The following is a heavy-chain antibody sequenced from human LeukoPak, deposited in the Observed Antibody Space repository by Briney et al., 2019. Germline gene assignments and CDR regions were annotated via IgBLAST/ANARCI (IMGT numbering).Heavy chain of an antibody. Sequence: PSETLSLTCTVSGYSISSGYYWGWIRPPPGKGLEWIGSIYHSGSTYYNPSLKSRVTISVDTSKNQFSLKLSSVTAADTAVYYCARATGVAAAKPDAFDIWGQGTMVTVSS. D-gene: IGHD6-13*01. CDR1: GYSISSGYY. CDR3: ARATGVAAAKPDAFDI. J-gene: IGHJ3*02. V-gene: IGHV4-38-2*02. CDR2: IYHSGST.